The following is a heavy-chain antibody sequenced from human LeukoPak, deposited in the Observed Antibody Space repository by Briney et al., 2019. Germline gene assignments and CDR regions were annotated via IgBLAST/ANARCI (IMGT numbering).Heavy chain of an antibody. CDR3: AKDLAAAGLFDY. Sequence: GGSLRLSCAASGYTFSSYGMHGVRQAPGKGLVGVAVISYDGSNKYYADSVKGRFTISRDNSKNTLYLQMNSLRAEDTAVYYCAKDLAAAGLFDYWGQGTLVTVSS. D-gene: IGHD6-13*01. CDR2: ISYDGSNK. CDR1: GYTFSSYG. J-gene: IGHJ4*02. V-gene: IGHV3-30*18.